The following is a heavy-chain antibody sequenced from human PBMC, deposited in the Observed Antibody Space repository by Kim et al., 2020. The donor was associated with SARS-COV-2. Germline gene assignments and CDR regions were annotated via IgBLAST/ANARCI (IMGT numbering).Heavy chain of an antibody. D-gene: IGHD3-16*01. V-gene: IGHV3-7*03. J-gene: IGHJ4*02. CDR3: SRDTFDGQSGGHFPY. Sequence: DSVKGRLPTSRDNARNSLYLQMNNLRAEDTAVYYCSRDTFDGQSGGHFPYWGQGTLVTVSS.